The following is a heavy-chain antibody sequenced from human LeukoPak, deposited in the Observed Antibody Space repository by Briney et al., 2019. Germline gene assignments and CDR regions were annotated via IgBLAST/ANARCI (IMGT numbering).Heavy chain of an antibody. CDR2: IFVGRGKT. CDR1: GFTFTSSA. J-gene: IGHJ2*01. V-gene: IGHV1-58*02. CDR3: AAGISGTYWYFDL. D-gene: IGHD1-1*01. Sequence: GASVKVSCKASGFTFTSSAMQWVRQARGQRLECIGWIFVGRGKTNYAQKFRERVTITRDMSTSTAYMELSSLRSEDTAVYYCAAGISGTYWYFDLWGRGTLVTVSS.